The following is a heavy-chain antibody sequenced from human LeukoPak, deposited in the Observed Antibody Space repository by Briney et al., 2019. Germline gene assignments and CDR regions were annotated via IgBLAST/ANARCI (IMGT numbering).Heavy chain of an antibody. D-gene: IGHD1-26*01. Sequence: GASVKVSCKASGYTFTGYYTHWVRQAPGQGLEWMGWINPNSGDTNCAQNFRGRVSMTRDTSISTAYLDLSGLRSDDTALYYCARGLGWDSGTYLGAWGQGTLVTVSS. CDR2: INPNSGDT. V-gene: IGHV1-2*02. J-gene: IGHJ5*02. CDR3: ARGLGWDSGTYLGA. CDR1: GYTFTGYY.